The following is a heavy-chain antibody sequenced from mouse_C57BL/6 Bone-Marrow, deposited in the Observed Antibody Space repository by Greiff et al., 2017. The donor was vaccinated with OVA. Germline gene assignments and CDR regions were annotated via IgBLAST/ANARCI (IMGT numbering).Heavy chain of an antibody. V-gene: IGHV1-5*01. D-gene: IGHD2-1*01. Sequence: EVQLQQSGTVLARPGASVKMSCKTSGYTFTSYWMHWVKQRPGQGLEWIGAIYPGNSDTSYNQKFKGKDKLTAVTSASTSYMELSSLTNEDSAVYYCAYGNYEAYWGQGTLVTVSA. J-gene: IGHJ3*01. CDR2: IYPGNSDT. CDR1: GYTFTSYW. CDR3: AYGNYEAY.